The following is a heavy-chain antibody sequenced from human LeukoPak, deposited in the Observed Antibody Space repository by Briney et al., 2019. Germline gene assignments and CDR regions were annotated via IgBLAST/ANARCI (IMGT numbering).Heavy chain of an antibody. Sequence: GGSLRLSCAASGFTFSSYSMNWVRQAPGKGLEWVSYISSSSSTKYYADSVKGRFTISRDKAKNSLYLQMNSLRAEDTAVYYCARVRWELESLDAFDIWGQGTMVTVSS. CDR1: GFTFSSYS. J-gene: IGHJ3*02. CDR2: ISSSSSTK. D-gene: IGHD1-26*01. CDR3: ARVRWELESLDAFDI. V-gene: IGHV3-48*01.